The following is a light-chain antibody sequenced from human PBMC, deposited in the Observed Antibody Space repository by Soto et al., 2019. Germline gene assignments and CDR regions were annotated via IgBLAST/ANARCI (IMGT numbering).Light chain of an antibody. CDR1: QSVSSN. Sequence: EVVLTLSPAALSVSTGKRGTLPCRASQSVSSNLAWYQQKSGQPPRLLIYDASTRATGFPDRFSGSGSGTDFTLTIDGLEPEDFVVYYCQQYGYSPITFGQGTRLEV. CDR3: QQYGYSPIT. CDR2: DAS. V-gene: IGKV3-20*01. J-gene: IGKJ5*01.